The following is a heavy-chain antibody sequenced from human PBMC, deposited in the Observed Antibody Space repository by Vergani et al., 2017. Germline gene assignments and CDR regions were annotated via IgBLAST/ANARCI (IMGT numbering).Heavy chain of an antibody. CDR1: GYSFTNYG. J-gene: IGHJ4*02. CDR2: IHPADSDT. D-gene: IGHD3-22*01. Sequence: EVQLVQSGAEVKKPGESLTISCQISGYSFTNYGIGWVRQMPGKGLEWMGIIHPADSDTRYSPSFQGQVTISVDKSISTAYLQRSSLRASDSAMYYCARLYGRDSSGSKYFDYWGQGTLVTVSS. CDR3: ARLYGRDSSGSKYFDY. V-gene: IGHV5-51*01.